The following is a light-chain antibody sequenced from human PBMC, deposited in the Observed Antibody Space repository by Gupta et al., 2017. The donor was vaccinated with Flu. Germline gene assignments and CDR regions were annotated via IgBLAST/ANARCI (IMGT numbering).Light chain of an antibody. Sequence: PATLSLSPGERATLSCRASQSVSNSLAWYQQKPGQAPRLLIYYSSNRASGIPARFSGSGSGTDFTLTISGLEPEDFAVYYCQQRGNWPETFGQGTXLEIK. J-gene: IGKJ2*01. CDR3: QQRGNWPET. CDR1: QSVSNS. V-gene: IGKV3-11*01. CDR2: YSS.